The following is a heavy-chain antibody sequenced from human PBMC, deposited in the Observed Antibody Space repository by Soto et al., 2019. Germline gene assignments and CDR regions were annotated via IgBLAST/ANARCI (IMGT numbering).Heavy chain of an antibody. CDR3: AKDSHDYVWGSYRSHHFDY. Sequence: GGSLRLSCAASGFTFSSYAMSWVRQAPGKGLEWVSAISGSGGSTYYADSVKGRFTISRDNSKNTLYLQMNSLRAEDTAVYYCAKDSHDYVWGSYRSHHFDYWGQGTLVTVSS. D-gene: IGHD3-16*02. CDR2: ISGSGGST. V-gene: IGHV3-23*01. CDR1: GFTFSSYA. J-gene: IGHJ4*02.